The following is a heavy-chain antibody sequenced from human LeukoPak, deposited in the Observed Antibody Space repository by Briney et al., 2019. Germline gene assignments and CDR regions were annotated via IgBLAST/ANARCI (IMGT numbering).Heavy chain of an antibody. J-gene: IGHJ4*02. CDR1: GGTFSSYA. CDR2: IIPIFGTA. Sequence: SVKVSCKASGGTFSSYAISWVRQAPGQGLEWMGGIIPIFGTANYAQKFQDRVTITADKSTSTAYMELSSLRSEDTAVYYCATDLLLVRPDHTNGYWGQGTLVTVSS. D-gene: IGHD6-13*01. V-gene: IGHV1-69*06. CDR3: ATDLLLVRPDHTNGY.